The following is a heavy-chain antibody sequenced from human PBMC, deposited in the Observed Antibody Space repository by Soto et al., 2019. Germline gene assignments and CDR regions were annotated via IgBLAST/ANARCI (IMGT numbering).Heavy chain of an antibody. CDR2: ISYDGIKK. Sequence: PGGSLRLSCAVSGFAFNSYTMHWFRQAPGRGLEWVADISYDGIKKYYADSVKGRFTISRDNFKNTLYLQMNSLRAEDTAVYFCAKDFEAAIYDWGSYPGPFDYWGQGTLVTVSS. J-gene: IGHJ4*02. CDR1: GFAFNSYT. V-gene: IGHV3-30*18. D-gene: IGHD3-16*01. CDR3: AKDFEAAIYDWGSYPGPFDY.